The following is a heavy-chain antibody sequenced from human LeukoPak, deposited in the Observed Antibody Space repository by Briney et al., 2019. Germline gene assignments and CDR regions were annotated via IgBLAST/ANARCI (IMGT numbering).Heavy chain of an antibody. CDR1: GYTFTDYY. CDR3: GTLLSNGPFDY. CDR2: IYPNSGAT. Sequence: ASVKVPCKASGYTFTDYYMHWVRQAPGQGLEWMGYIYPNSGATKYAQKFQGRVTMTRDTSISTAYMELSRLRSDDTAVYYCGTLLSNGPFDYWGQGSLVTVSS. V-gene: IGHV1-2*02. J-gene: IGHJ4*01.